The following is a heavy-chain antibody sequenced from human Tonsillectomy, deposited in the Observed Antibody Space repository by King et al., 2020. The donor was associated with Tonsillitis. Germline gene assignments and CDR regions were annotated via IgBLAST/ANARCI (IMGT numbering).Heavy chain of an antibody. V-gene: IGHV3-73*02. CDR3: TKSGNCGGDCYYDY. D-gene: IGHD2-21*02. J-gene: IGHJ4*02. CDR1: GFTFSGSA. CDR2: IRSKANSYAT. Sequence: VQLVESGGGLVQPGGSLKLSCAASGFTFSGSAMHWVRQASGKGLEWVGRIRSKANSYATAYAASVKGRFTISRDDSKNTAYLQMNSLKTDDTAVYYCTKSGNCGGDCYYDYWGQGTLVTVSS.